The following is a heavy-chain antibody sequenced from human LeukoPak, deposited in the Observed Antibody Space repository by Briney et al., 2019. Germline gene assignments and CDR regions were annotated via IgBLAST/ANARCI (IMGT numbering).Heavy chain of an antibody. CDR1: GFTFSNYW. D-gene: IGHD1-26*01. CDR3: ARDRFYRNIVGASYYYMDV. V-gene: IGHV3-74*01. J-gene: IGHJ6*03. CDR2: ISPDGSST. Sequence: PGGSLRLSCAASGFTFSNYWMHWVRQAPGKGLVWVSRISPDGSSTSYGDPVKGRFTISRDNAKNTVYLQMNSLRAEDTAVYYCARDRFYRNIVGASYYYMDVWGKGTTVTVSS.